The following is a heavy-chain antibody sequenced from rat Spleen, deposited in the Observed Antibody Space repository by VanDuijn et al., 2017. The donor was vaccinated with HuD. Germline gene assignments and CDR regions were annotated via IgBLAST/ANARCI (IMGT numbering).Heavy chain of an antibody. CDR2: ISYDDSRT. CDR3: TRDGDYGGSPFAY. CDR1: GFIFTDFY. V-gene: IGHV5-29*01. Sequence: EVQLVESDGGLVQPGRSLKLSCAASGFIFTDFYMAWVRQAPTKGPEWVATISYDDSRTYYRDSVKGRFTIPIDNAENTVYLQMNSLRSEDTATYYCTRDGDYGGSPFAYWGQGTLVTVSS. J-gene: IGHJ3*01. D-gene: IGHD1-11*01.